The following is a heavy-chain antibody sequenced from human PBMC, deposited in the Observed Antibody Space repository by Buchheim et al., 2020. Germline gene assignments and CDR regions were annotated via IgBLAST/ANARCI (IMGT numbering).Heavy chain of an antibody. CDR3: ARSITIFGVLIRFEP. CDR2: IYYNGST. J-gene: IGHJ5*02. CDR1: GGSTSSSSYY. V-gene: IGHV4-39*01. D-gene: IGHD3-3*01. Sequence: QLQLQESGPGLVKPSETLSLICTVSGGSTSSSSYYWGWIRQSPGKGLEWIGTIYYNGSTYYNPSLKSRVTMSMDTSKNQFSLKLSSVTAADTAVYYCARSITIFGVLIRFEPWGQGNL.